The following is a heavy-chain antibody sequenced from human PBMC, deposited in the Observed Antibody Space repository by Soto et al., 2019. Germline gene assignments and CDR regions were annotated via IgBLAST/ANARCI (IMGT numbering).Heavy chain of an antibody. CDR3: AKDNYDGSGSYYGGFDY. V-gene: IGHV3-9*01. CDR1: GFTFDDYA. CDR2: ISWNSGSI. D-gene: IGHD3-10*01. Sequence: VQLVESGGGLVQPGRSLRLSCAASGFTFDDYAMHWVRQAPGKGLEWVSGISWNSGSIGYADSVKGRFTICRDNAKNSLYRKMNSLGAEDTALYYCAKDNYDGSGSYYGGFDYWGRGSLVTVFS. J-gene: IGHJ4*02.